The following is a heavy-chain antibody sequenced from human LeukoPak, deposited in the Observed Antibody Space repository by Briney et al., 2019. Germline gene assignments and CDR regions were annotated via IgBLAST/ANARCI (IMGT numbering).Heavy chain of an antibody. Sequence: QAGGSLRLSCAASGFIFSNYGMHWVRQAPGKRLEWVAVIWNDGSETFHADSVKGRFRIARDNSKNTLYLQMNSLRAEDTAVYFCARDMGRAWYGPPDYWGQGTLVTVSS. J-gene: IGHJ4*02. D-gene: IGHD6-13*01. CDR3: ARDMGRAWYGPPDY. CDR2: IWNDGSET. V-gene: IGHV3-33*01. CDR1: GFIFSNYG.